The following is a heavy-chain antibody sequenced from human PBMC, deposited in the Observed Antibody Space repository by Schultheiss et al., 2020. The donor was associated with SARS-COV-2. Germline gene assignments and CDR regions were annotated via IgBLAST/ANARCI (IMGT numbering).Heavy chain of an antibody. V-gene: IGHV1-46*03. D-gene: IGHD2-15*01. CDR1: GYTFTGYY. J-gene: IGHJ5*02. CDR3: AREDSEDCSCGSCHNWFDP. Sequence: ASVKVSCKASGYTFTGYYMHWVRQAPGQGLEWMGIINPSGGSTSYAQKFQGRVTMTRDTSTSTVYMELSSLRSEDTAVYYCAREDSEDCSCGSCHNWFDPWGQGTLVTVSS. CDR2: INPSGGST.